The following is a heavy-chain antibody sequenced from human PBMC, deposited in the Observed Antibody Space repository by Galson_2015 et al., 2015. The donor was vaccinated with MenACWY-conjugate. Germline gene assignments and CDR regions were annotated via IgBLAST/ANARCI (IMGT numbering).Heavy chain of an antibody. CDR3: AKVVATKATYYFDY. Sequence: SLRLSCAASGFTFSTYSMNWVRQAPGKGLEWVSYISSSSSTIYYADSVKGRFTISRDNSKNMLYVQMNSLRAENTAIYYCAKVVATKATYYFDYWGQGTLVTVSS. CDR1: GFTFSTYS. J-gene: IGHJ4*02. CDR2: ISSSSSTI. D-gene: IGHD5-24*01. V-gene: IGHV3-48*01.